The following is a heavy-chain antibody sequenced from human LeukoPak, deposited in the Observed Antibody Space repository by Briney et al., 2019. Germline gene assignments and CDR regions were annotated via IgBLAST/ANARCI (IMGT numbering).Heavy chain of an antibody. CDR3: ARQTSGSYHGAFDI. V-gene: IGHV1-69*05. J-gene: IGHJ3*02. D-gene: IGHD1-26*01. CDR1: GGTFSSYA. CDR2: IIPIFGTA. Sequence: SVKVSCKASGGTFSSYAISWVRQAPGQGLEWMGGIIPIFGTANYAQKFQGRVTITTDESTSTAYMELSSLRSEDTAVYYCARQTSGSYHGAFDIWGQGTMVIVSS.